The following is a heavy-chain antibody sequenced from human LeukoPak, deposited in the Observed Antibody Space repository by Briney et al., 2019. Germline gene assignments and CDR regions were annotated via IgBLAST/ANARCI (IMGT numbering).Heavy chain of an antibody. D-gene: IGHD3-22*01. CDR2: ISSSSSYI. Sequence: PGGSLRLSCAASGFTFSSYSMNWVRQAPGKGLEWVSSISSSSSYIYYADSVKGRFTISRDNAKNSLYLQMNSLRAEDTAVYYCARAGPRYYYDSSGYYYFDYWGQGTLVTVSS. V-gene: IGHV3-21*01. CDR3: ARAGPRYYYDSSGYYYFDY. J-gene: IGHJ4*02. CDR1: GFTFSSYS.